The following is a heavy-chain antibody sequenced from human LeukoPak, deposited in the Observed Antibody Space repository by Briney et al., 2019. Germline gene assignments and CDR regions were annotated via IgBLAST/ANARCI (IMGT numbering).Heavy chain of an antibody. J-gene: IGHJ1*01. CDR3: AKKVVVGATSPYSDFQD. CDR2: IKQDETEK. CDR1: GFTFSSYG. D-gene: IGHD1-26*01. V-gene: IGHV3-7*03. Sequence: PGGSLRLSCAASGFTFSSYGMHWVRQAPGKGLEWVANIKQDETEKFYLGSVKGRFSISRDNSKNTLYLQMNSLRAEDTALYYCAKKVVVGATSPYSDFQDWGQGTLVTVSS.